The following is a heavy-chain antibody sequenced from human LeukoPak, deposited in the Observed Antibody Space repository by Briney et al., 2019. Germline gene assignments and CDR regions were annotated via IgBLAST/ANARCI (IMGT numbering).Heavy chain of an antibody. J-gene: IGHJ4*02. Sequence: GGSLRLSCAASGFTFSSYSMNWVRQAPGKGLEWVSYISSSSSYTNYADSVKGRFTISRDNAKNSLYLQMNSLRAEDTAVYYCARGFSIAVAGTQKVFDYWGQGTLVTVSS. CDR2: ISSSSSYT. CDR3: ARGFSIAVAGTQKVFDY. D-gene: IGHD6-19*01. CDR1: GFTFSSYS. V-gene: IGHV3-21*05.